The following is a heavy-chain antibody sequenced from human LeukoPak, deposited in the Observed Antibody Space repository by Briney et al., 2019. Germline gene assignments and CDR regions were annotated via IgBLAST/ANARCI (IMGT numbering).Heavy chain of an antibody. CDR1: GGSFSGYY. CDR3: ARGHRITIFGVVTFDY. CDR2: INHSGST. Sequence: SETLSLTCAVYGGSFSGYYWSWIRQPPGKGLEWIGEINHSGSTNYNPSLKSRVTISVDTSKNQFSLKLSSVTAADTAVYYCARGHRITIFGVVTFDYWGQGTLVTVSS. V-gene: IGHV4-34*01. J-gene: IGHJ4*02. D-gene: IGHD3-3*01.